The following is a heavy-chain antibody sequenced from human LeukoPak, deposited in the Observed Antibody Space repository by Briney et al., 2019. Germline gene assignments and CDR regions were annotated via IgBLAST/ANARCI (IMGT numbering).Heavy chain of an antibody. CDR2: IYYSGST. D-gene: IGHD3-22*01. CDR3: ARGEDSSGYWPGLDY. V-gene: IGHV4-61*01. J-gene: IGHJ4*02. Sequence: ASKTLSLTCTVSGGSVSSGSYYWSWIRQPPGKGLEWIGYIYYSGSTNYNPSLKSRVTISVDTSKNQFSLNLSSVTAADTAVYYCARGEDSSGYWPGLDYWGQGTLVTVSS. CDR1: GGSVSSGSYY.